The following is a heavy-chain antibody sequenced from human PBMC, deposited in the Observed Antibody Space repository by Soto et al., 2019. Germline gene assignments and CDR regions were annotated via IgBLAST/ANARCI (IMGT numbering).Heavy chain of an antibody. D-gene: IGHD2-21*01. J-gene: IGHJ4*02. V-gene: IGHV4-61*01. CDR1: GGSVSIGTYY. CDR2: IHYSGST. Sequence: QVQLQESGPGLVKPSETLSLTCTVPGGSVSIGTYYWSWIRQPPGKGLEWIGFIHYSGSTNYNPSLKSRVTMSGDTAKNQFSLKVTSVNAAETAVYYCTRGGDAYKNGHWGQGTLVTVYS. CDR3: TRGGDAYKNGH.